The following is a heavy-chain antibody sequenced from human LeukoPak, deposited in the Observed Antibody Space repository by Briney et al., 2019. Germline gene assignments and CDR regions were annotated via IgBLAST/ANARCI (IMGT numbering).Heavy chain of an antibody. V-gene: IGHV3-23*01. Sequence: GGSLRLSCAASGFTFSSYAMSWVRQAPVKGLEWVSAISGSGGSTYYADSVKGRFTISRDNSKNTLYLQMNSLRAEDTAVYYCAKVGLDYGDYVAYYFDYWGQGTLVTVSS. D-gene: IGHD4-17*01. J-gene: IGHJ4*02. CDR3: AKVGLDYGDYVAYYFDY. CDR1: GFTFSSYA. CDR2: ISGSGGST.